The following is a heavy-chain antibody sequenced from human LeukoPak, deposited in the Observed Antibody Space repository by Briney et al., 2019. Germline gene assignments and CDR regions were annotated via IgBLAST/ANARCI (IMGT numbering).Heavy chain of an antibody. Sequence: SVKVSCRASGGTFSSYAISWVRQAPGQGLEWMGGIIPIFGTANYAQKFQGRVTITADESTSTAYMELSSLRSEDTAVYYCARDLAVAGTDTIFDYWGQGTLVTVSS. CDR2: IIPIFGTA. V-gene: IGHV1-69*13. D-gene: IGHD6-19*01. CDR1: GGTFSSYA. J-gene: IGHJ4*02. CDR3: ARDLAVAGTDTIFDY.